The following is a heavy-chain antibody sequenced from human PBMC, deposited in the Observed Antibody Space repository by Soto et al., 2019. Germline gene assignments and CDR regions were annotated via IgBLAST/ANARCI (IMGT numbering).Heavy chain of an antibody. J-gene: IGHJ6*02. CDR1: GGSVRSNNW. CDR2: IHHREST. V-gene: IGHV4-4*02. Sequence: LSLTCAVSGGSVRSNNWWFWVRQPPGKGLEWIGEIHHRESTNLNPSLKSRVTIPVDRSKNEFSLKVKSVTAADTAVYYCGCRVEDISYDYYGMDVWGQGTTVTVS. CDR3: GCRVEDISYDYYGMDV. D-gene: IGHD2-15*01.